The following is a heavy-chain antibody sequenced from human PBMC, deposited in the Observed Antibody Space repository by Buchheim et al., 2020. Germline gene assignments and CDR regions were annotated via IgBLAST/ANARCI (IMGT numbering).Heavy chain of an antibody. J-gene: IGHJ4*02. Sequence: VQLEESGGDLVQPGGSLRLSCAASGFTFSSYGMHWVRQAPGKGLEWVAVIWYDGSNKYYADSVKGRFTISRDNSKNTLYLQMNSLRAEDTAVYYCARVPYYYDSSYPGDPDYWGQGTL. CDR3: ARVPYYYDSSYPGDPDY. D-gene: IGHD3-22*01. CDR2: IWYDGSNK. CDR1: GFTFSSYG. V-gene: IGHV3-33*01.